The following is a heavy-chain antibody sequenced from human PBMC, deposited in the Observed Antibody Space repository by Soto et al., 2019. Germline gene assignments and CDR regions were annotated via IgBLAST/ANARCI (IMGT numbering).Heavy chain of an antibody. J-gene: IGHJ6*02. CDR1: GYTFTGYP. V-gene: IGHV1-3*01. D-gene: IGHD7-27*01. Sequence: ASVKVSCKASGYTFTGYPIHWVRQAPGQGLEWMGWINAGNGDTKYSQKFQGRVTITRDTSASTAYMELSSLRSEDTAVYYCARDWARAGDVWGQGTTVTVSS. CDR2: INAGNGDT. CDR3: ARDWARAGDV.